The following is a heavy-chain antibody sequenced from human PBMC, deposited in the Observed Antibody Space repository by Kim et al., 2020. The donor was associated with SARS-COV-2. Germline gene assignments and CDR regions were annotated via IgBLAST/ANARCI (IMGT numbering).Heavy chain of an antibody. V-gene: IGHV1-2*02. Sequence: ASVKVSCKASGYTFTGYYMHWVRQAPGQWLEWMGWINPNSGGTNYAQKFQGRVTMTRDTSISTAYMELSRLRSDDTAVYYCASYSSSWYGMNYYYYYGMDVWGQGTTVTVSS. CDR1: GYTFTGYY. CDR2: INPNSGGT. D-gene: IGHD6-13*01. J-gene: IGHJ6*02. CDR3: ASYSSSWYGMNYYYYYGMDV.